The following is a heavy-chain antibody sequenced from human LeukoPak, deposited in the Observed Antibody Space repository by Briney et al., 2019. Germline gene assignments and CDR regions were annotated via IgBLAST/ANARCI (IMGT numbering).Heavy chain of an antibody. Sequence: GESLKIPCKGSGYSFTSYWIGWVRQMPGKGLEWMGIIYPGDSDTRYSPSFQGQVTISADKSISTAYLQWSSLKASDTAMYYCARVLRSQLVRGNDAFDIWGQGTMVTVSS. V-gene: IGHV5-51*01. CDR3: ARVLRSQLVRGNDAFDI. CDR1: GYSFTSYW. J-gene: IGHJ3*02. D-gene: IGHD6-13*01. CDR2: IYPGDSDT.